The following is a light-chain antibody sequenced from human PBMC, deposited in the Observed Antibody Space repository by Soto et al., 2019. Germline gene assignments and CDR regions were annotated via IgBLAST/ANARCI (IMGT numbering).Light chain of an antibody. V-gene: IGLV2-14*01. CDR1: SSDVGNYNY. CDR3: SSYTSSSTYV. J-gene: IGLJ1*01. CDR2: EVS. Sequence: QSALTQPASVSGSPGQSITISCTGTSSDVGNYNYVSWYQQHPGKAPKLMIYEVSNRPSGVSNRFSGSKSGNTASLTISGLQAEDEADYYCSSYTSSSTYVFGFGTKLTVL.